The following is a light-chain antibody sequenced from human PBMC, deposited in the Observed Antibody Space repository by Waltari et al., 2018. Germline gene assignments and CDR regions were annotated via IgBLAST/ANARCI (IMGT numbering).Light chain of an antibody. V-gene: IGLV2-14*03. CDR3: SSYSTSITPYV. J-gene: IGLJ1*01. Sequence: QSALTQPASVSWSPGQSITISCTGTSSDFGGYNHVSRYQQHPGKAPKLMIYDVSSRPSGVSKRFFGSKSGNTASLTISGLQAEDEAVYFCSSYSTSITPYVFGTGTKVTVL. CDR1: SSDFGGYNH. CDR2: DVS.